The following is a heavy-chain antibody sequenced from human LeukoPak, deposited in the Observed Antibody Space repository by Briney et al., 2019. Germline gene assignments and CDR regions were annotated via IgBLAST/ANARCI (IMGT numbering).Heavy chain of an antibody. CDR3: AGFYDSSGYQN. CDR2: IYTSGST. J-gene: IGHJ4*02. CDR1: GGSISSYY. D-gene: IGHD3-22*01. V-gene: IGHV4-4*07. Sequence: SETLSLTCTVSGGSISSYYWSWIRQPAGKGLEWIGRIYTSGSTNYNPSLKSRVTISVDTSKNQFSLKLSSVTAADTAVYYCAGFYDSSGYQNWGQGTLVTVSS.